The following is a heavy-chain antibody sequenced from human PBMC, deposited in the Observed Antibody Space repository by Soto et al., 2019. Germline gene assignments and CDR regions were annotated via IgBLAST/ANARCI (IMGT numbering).Heavy chain of an antibody. CDR2: ISYDGSNI. J-gene: IGHJ3*02. Sequence: GGSLRLSCAASGFTFSSYAMHRVRQAPGKGLEWVAVISYDGSNIYYADSVKGRFTISRDNSKNTLYLQMNSLRAEDTAAHYCARDSRATGAGAFDIWGLGTMVTVSS. CDR3: ARDSRATGAGAFDI. V-gene: IGHV3-30-3*01. D-gene: IGHD1-26*01. CDR1: GFTFSSYA.